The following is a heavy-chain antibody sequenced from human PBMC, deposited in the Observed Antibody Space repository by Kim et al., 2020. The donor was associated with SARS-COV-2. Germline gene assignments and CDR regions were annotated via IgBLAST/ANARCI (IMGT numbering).Heavy chain of an antibody. CDR1: GGSFSGYY. CDR2: INHSGST. Sequence: SETLSLTCAVYGGSFSGYYWSWIRQPPGKGLEWIGEINHSGSTNYNPSLKSRVTITVDTSKNQFSLKLSSVTAADTAVYYYARVSGYWGQGTLVTVSS. D-gene: IGHD7-27*01. J-gene: IGHJ4*02. V-gene: IGHV4-34*01. CDR3: ARVSGY.